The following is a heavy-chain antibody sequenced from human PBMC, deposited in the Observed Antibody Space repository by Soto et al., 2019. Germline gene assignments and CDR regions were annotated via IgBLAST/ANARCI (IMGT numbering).Heavy chain of an antibody. CDR2: IYYSGST. J-gene: IGHJ4*02. Sequence: SETLSLTCSVSGGSISSGDYYWSWIRQPPGKGLEWIGSIYYSGSTYYNPSLKSRVTISVDTSKNQFSLKLSSVTAADTAMYYCASDSGYNTYDYWGQGTLVTVSS. CDR3: ASDSGYNTYDY. D-gene: IGHD5-12*01. V-gene: IGHV4-39*01. CDR1: GGSISSGDYY.